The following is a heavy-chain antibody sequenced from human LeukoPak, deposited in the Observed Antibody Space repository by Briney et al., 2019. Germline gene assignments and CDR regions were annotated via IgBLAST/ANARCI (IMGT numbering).Heavy chain of an antibody. J-gene: IGHJ5*02. CDR3: ARPYCSSTSCYGWFDP. D-gene: IGHD2-2*01. CDR1: GYTFSSYW. Sequence: GESLKISCKGSGYTFSSYWIGWVRQMPGKGLEWMGIIYPGDSDTRYSPSFQGQVTISADKSISTAYLQWSSLEASDTAMYYCARPYCSSTSCYGWFDPWGQGTLVTVSS. V-gene: IGHV5-51*01. CDR2: IYPGDSDT.